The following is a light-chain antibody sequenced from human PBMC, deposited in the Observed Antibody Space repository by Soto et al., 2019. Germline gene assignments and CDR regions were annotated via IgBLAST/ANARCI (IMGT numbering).Light chain of an antibody. CDR2: GAS. CDR1: QSVSSSY. V-gene: IGKV3-20*01. CDR3: QQYGSSPVT. J-gene: IGKJ5*01. Sequence: DSVLTQSPGTLSLSPGERAALSCRASQSVSSSYLAWYQQKPGQXPRLLIYGASSRATGIPDRFSSSGSGTDFTLTISRLEPEDFAVYYCQQYGSSPVTFGQGTRLEIK.